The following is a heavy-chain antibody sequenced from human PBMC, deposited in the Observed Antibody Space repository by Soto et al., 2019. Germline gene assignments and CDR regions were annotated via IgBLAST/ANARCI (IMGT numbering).Heavy chain of an antibody. V-gene: IGHV3-23*01. J-gene: IGHJ4*02. CDR2: FSATSENT. CDR3: AKARDQQWVRLPFDY. D-gene: IGHD6-19*01. CDR1: GFFFSSYT. Sequence: EVQLLESGGGLVQPGGSLRLSCVGSGFFFSSYTMTWVRQAPGKGLEWVSSFSATSENTYYADSVRGRVTISRDNSKNTIFLQMNSLTAEDTAMYYCAKARDQQWVRLPFDYWGQGILVIVSS.